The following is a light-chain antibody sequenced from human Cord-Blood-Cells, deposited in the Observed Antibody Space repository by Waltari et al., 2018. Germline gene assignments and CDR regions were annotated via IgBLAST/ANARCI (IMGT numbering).Light chain of an antibody. V-gene: IGKV1-39*01. CDR1: QSISSY. CDR3: QQSYSTLRT. J-gene: IGKJ1*01. CDR2: AAS. Sequence: DIQMTQPPSSLPASVVDRVTITCRASQSISSYLNWYQQKPGKAPKLLIYAASSLKSGVPSRFSGSGSGTDFTLTISSLQPEDFATYYCQQSYSTLRTFGQGTKVEIK.